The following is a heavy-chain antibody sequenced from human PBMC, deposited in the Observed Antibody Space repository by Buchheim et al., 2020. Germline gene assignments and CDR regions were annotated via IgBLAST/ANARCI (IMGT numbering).Heavy chain of an antibody. D-gene: IGHD4/OR15-4a*01. J-gene: IGHJ4*02. CDR3: TRWGATSLGHGSDY. CDR2: IRKEASGGTT. V-gene: IGHV3-49*04. CDR1: GFSFGDYA. Sequence: EVQLVESGGGLEQPGRSLRLSCTASGFSFGDYAMSWVRQAPGKGLEWVGFIRKEASGGTTDYAASVGGRFTISRDNSKSITYLQMNGLKTEDTAVYYCTRWGATSLGHGSDYWGQGTL.